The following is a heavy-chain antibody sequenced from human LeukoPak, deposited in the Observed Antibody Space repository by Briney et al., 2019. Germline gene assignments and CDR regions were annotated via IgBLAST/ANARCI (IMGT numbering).Heavy chain of an antibody. CDR2: IYYSGST. J-gene: IGHJ6*03. Sequence: PSETLPLTCSVSGASITGYYWSWIRQPPGKGLGWIGYIYYSGSTNYNPSLKSRVTISVDTSKNQFSLKLSSVTAADTAVYYCARDSDYDFWSGPPHYYYYMDVWGKGTTVTVSS. D-gene: IGHD3-3*01. CDR3: ARDSDYDFWSGPPHYYYYMDV. CDR1: GASITGYY. V-gene: IGHV4-59*01.